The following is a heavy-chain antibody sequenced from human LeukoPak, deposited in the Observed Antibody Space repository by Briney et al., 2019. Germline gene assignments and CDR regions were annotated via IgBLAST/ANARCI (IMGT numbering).Heavy chain of an antibody. Sequence: PGGSLRLSCVASGFTFSSYAMHWVRQAPGKGLEWVAVISYDGSSKYYADSVKGRFTISRDNSKNTLYLQMNSLRAEDTAVYYCARSGAVGYFDYWGQGTLVTVSS. CDR3: ARSGAVGYFDY. CDR2: ISYDGSSK. V-gene: IGHV3-30*04. CDR1: GFTFSSYA. D-gene: IGHD5-12*01. J-gene: IGHJ4*02.